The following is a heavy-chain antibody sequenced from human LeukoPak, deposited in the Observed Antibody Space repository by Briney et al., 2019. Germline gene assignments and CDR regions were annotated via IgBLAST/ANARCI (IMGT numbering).Heavy chain of an antibody. D-gene: IGHD4-23*01. CDR2: VRNDGSDT. Sequence: GGSLRLSCKTSGLTFTSHGFHWLRQVVGKRLEWVAFVRNDGSDTYHANSVKGRFSISRDDSKNTLYLQMNSLRAEDTAIYYCARDRGKDYFDSWGQGTQVIVSS. V-gene: IGHV3-30*02. J-gene: IGHJ4*02. CDR3: ARDRGKDYFDS. CDR1: GLTFTSHG.